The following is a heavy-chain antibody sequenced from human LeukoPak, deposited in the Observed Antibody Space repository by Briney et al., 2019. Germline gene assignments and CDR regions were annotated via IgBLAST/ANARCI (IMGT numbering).Heavy chain of an antibody. Sequence: SETLSLTCTVSGGSISSYYWTWLRQPPGKGLEFIGYIYYTGTTNYNPSLKSRVTISVDTSKNQFSLKLRSVTAADTAVYYCAKDTGDFYLRYFDSWGQGTLVTVSS. CDR3: AKDTGDFYLRYFDS. D-gene: IGHD2/OR15-2a*01. CDR1: GGSISSYY. V-gene: IGHV4-59*01. J-gene: IGHJ4*02. CDR2: IYYTGTT.